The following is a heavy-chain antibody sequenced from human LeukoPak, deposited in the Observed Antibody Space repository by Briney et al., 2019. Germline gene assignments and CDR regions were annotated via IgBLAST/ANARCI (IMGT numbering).Heavy chain of an antibody. Sequence: GGFLRLSCAASGFTFSDYYMSWIRQAPGKGLEWVSYISSSGSTIYYADSVKGRFTISRDNAKNSLYLQMNSLRAEDTAVYYCAREIAVAGSYYFDYWGQGTLVTVSS. CDR1: GFTFSDYY. V-gene: IGHV3-11*01. CDR3: AREIAVAGSYYFDY. D-gene: IGHD6-19*01. J-gene: IGHJ4*02. CDR2: ISSSGSTI.